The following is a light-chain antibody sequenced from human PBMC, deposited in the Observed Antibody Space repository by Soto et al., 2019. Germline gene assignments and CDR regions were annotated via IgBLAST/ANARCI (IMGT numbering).Light chain of an antibody. CDR2: EVR. J-gene: IGLJ2*01. Sequence: QSVLTQPASVSGSPGQSITISCTGTSSDVGAYNYVSWYQQYPGKAPKVIIFEVRKRPSGVSNRFSGSKSGDTASLTISGLQAEDEADYFCSSYTSASALGIFGGGTQLTVL. V-gene: IGLV2-14*01. CDR1: SSDVGAYNY. CDR3: SSYTSASALGI.